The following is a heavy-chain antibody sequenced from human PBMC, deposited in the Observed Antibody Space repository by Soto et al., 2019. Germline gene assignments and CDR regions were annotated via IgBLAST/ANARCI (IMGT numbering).Heavy chain of an antibody. CDR3: AKDWGSSGWFNWFNP. CDR2: ISHSGTSK. V-gene: IGHV3-30*18. CDR1: GFTVATTG. D-gene: IGHD6-19*01. Sequence: QVQLVESGGGVVQPGASLQVACAASGFTVATTGMHWVRQAPGKGLEWVAMISHSGTSKVYIDSVQGRFTISRDNARNNLYLQMGSLRPEDTAIYYCAKDWGSSGWFNWFNPWGQGVLVTVSS. J-gene: IGHJ5*02.